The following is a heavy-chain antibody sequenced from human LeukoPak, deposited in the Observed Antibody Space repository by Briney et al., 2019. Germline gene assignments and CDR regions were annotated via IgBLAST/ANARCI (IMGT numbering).Heavy chain of an antibody. J-gene: IGHJ4*02. CDR3: ARNTIAAAGDIDY. CDR2: INSDGRST. D-gene: IGHD6-13*01. Sequence: GGSLRPSCAASGSTFKNYWMHWVRQAPGKGLVWVSRINSDGRSTTYADSVKGRFTISRDNAKNTLYLQMNSLRAEDTALYYCARNTIAAAGDIDYWGQGTLVTVSS. CDR1: GSTFKNYW. V-gene: IGHV3-74*01.